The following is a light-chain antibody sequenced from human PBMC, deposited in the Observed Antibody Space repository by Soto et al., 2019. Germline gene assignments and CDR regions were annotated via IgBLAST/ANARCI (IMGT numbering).Light chain of an antibody. V-gene: IGKV1-12*01. Sequence: DIQMTQSPSSVSASVGDRVTITCRASQGISSWLDWYQQKPGKAPRLLIYAASTLHSGVPSRFSGSGSGTDFTLTISSLQPEDFATYYCQQANSFPLTFGGGTKLEIK. CDR1: QGISSW. J-gene: IGKJ4*01. CDR3: QQANSFPLT. CDR2: AAS.